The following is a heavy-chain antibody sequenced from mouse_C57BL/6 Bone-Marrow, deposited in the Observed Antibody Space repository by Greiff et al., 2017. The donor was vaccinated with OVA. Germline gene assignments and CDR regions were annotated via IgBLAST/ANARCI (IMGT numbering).Heavy chain of an antibody. CDR3: ARRAYGTAYAMDY. J-gene: IGHJ4*01. CDR1: GYSITSGYV. D-gene: IGHD1-1*01. CDR2: ISCSGST. Sequence: EVKLVESGPGMVKPSQSLSLTCTVTGYSITSGYVWHWIRHFPGNKLEWVGYISCSGSTNYNPSLKSRISITHDTSKNHFFLKLNAVTTEDTATDYGARRAYGTAYAMDYWGQGTSVTVSS. V-gene: IGHV3-1*01.